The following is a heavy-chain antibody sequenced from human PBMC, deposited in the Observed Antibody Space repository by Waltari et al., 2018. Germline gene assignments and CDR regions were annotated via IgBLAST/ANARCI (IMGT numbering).Heavy chain of an antibody. D-gene: IGHD3-10*01. J-gene: IGHJ4*02. CDR2: IYYSGST. V-gene: IGHV4-59*01. CDR3: ARDNYYGSGRDSGFDY. CDR1: GGPISSYY. Sequence: QVQLQESGPGLVKPSETLSLTCTVSGGPISSYYWSWIRQPPGKGLEWIGYIYYSGSTNYNPSLKSRVTISVDTSKNQFSLKLSSVTAADTAVYYCARDNYYGSGRDSGFDYWGQGTLVTVSS.